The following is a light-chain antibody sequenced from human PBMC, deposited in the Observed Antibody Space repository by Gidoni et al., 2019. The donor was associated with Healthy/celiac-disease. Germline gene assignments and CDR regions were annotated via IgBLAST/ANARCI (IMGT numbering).Light chain of an antibody. CDR2: DAA. CDR3: QQRSNWPSMYT. CDR1: QSVSSY. V-gene: IGKV3-11*01. J-gene: IGKJ2*01. Sequence: EIMLTHSPATLSLSPGERATLSCSDSQSVSSYLALYQQKPGQAPSLLIYDAANRATGTPARFSVSGSGTDLTLTISSLELEDFEVYYCQQRSNWPSMYTFGQGTKLEIK.